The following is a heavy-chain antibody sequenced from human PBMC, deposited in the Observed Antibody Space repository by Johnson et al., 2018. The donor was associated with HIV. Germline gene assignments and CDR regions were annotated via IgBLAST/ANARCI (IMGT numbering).Heavy chain of an antibody. Sequence: QVQLVESGGDLVQPGGSLRLSCIGSGFTFSHNWMSWVRQAPGKGLEWVAVVSYDGSTKYYADSVKGRFTISRDNSENTLYLQMNSLRAEDTAVFFCARDWSWKGSLKGGGAFDIWGQGTLVTVSA. V-gene: IGHV3-30*03. CDR2: VSYDGSTK. CDR1: GFTFSHNW. J-gene: IGHJ3*02. CDR3: ARDWSWKGSLKGGGAFDI. D-gene: IGHD1-26*01.